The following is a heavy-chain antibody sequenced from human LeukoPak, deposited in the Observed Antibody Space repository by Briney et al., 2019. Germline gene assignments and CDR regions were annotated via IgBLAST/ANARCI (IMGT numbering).Heavy chain of an antibody. V-gene: IGHV3-74*01. CDR2: INSDGSST. CDR3: AREGYCYGSGSYYWYFDN. D-gene: IGHD3-10*01. Sequence: PGGSLRLSCAASGFTFSSYWMHWVRQTPGKGLVWVSRINSDGSSTSYADSVKGRFTISRDNAKNTLYLQMNSLRAEDTAVYYCAREGYCYGSGSYYWYFDNWGQGTLVTVSS. J-gene: IGHJ4*02. CDR1: GFTFSSYW.